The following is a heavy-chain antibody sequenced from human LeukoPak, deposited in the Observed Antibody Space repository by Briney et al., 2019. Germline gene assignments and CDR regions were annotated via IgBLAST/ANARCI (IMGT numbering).Heavy chain of an antibody. J-gene: IGHJ4*02. CDR2: IYSDGRST. Sequence: GWALRLSCVASGFTFSKYWRYRLRQAPGKGLVWVSRIYSDGRSTTYAHSLKRRFTISRDNAKNTLYLQMNSLRAEDTAMYYCAGVSPGSGPGDYWGQGTLVTVSS. V-gene: IGHV3-74*01. CDR1: GFTFSKYW. D-gene: IGHD3-10*01. CDR3: AGVSPGSGPGDY.